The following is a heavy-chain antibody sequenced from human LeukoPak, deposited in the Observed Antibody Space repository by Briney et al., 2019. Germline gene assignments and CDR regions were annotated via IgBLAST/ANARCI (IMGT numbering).Heavy chain of an antibody. J-gene: IGHJ4*02. CDR2: ISSSSSTI. D-gene: IGHD5-12*01. CDR1: GFTFSSYS. V-gene: IGHV3-48*04. Sequence: GGSLRLSCAASGFTFSSYSMNWVRQAPGKGMEWVSYISSSSSTIYYADSVKGRFTISRDNAKNSLYLQMNSLRAEDTALYHCARGKMATQPYYFDYWGQGTLVTVSS. CDR3: ARGKMATQPYYFDY.